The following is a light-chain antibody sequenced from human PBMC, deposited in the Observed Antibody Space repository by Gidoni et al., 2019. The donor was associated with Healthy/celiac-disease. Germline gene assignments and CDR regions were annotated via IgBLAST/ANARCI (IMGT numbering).Light chain of an antibody. CDR1: QSVSSSY. Sequence: EIVLTQSPGTLSLSPGERATLSCRASQSVSSSYLAWYQQKPGQAPRLLIYGASSRATGIPDRLSGSGSGTDFTLTISRLEPEDFAVYYCQQYGSSPPIFTFGPGTKVEIK. V-gene: IGKV3-20*01. CDR2: GAS. J-gene: IGKJ3*01. CDR3: QQYGSSPPIFT.